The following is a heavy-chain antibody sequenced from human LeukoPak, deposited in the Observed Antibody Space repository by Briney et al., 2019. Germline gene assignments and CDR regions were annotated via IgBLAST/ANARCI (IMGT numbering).Heavy chain of an antibody. CDR1: GFTFSSFW. CDR3: IRDTQSHFDY. V-gene: IGHV3-74*01. CDR2: IYSAGTNT. J-gene: IGHJ4*02. Sequence: GGSLRLSCAVSGFTFSSFWKHWVRHAPGGGRVWVSCIYSAGTNTYYADSVKGRYTISRDNAKNTLYLQMSSLRAEDTAVYYCIRDTQSHFDYWGQGALVTVSP.